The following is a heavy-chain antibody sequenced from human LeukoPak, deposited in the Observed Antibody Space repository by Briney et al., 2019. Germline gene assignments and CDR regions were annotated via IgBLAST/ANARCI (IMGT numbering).Heavy chain of an antibody. D-gene: IGHD3-10*01. CDR1: GGSMTYDY. J-gene: IGHJ6*03. Sequence: PSETLSLTCTVSGGSMTYDYWSWIRQTPGMRLEWLGYIYTTGSTRYNPSLKSRVTISLDTSKNQFSLRLRSVTAAGTAVYYCARHFRRDYSASGASQYYPYIDVWGKGTTVTVSS. CDR3: ARHFRRDYSASGASQYYPYIDV. V-gene: IGHV4-59*08. CDR2: IYTTGST.